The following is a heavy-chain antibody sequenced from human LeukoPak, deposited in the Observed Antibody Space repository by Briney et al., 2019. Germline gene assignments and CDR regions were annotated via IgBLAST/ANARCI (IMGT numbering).Heavy chain of an antibody. D-gene: IGHD1-26*01. Sequence: SETLSLTRTVSGGSISSYYWTWLRQPPGKGLEWIGDIYITGSTNYNPYLKRRVTMSVDTSKNQFSLRLSSVTASDTAVYYCARVRIGETSYDASDVWGLGTMVTVSS. J-gene: IGHJ3*01. CDR2: IYITGST. CDR1: GGSISSYY. V-gene: IGHV4-59*13. CDR3: ARVRIGETSYDASDV.